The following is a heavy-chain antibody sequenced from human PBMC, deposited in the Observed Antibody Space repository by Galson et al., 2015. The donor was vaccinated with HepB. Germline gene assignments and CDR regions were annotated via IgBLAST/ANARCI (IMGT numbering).Heavy chain of an antibody. Sequence: SLRLSCAASGFTFSSYGMHWVRQAPGKGLEWVAVISYDGSNKYYADSVKGRFTISRDNSKNTLYLQMNSLRAEDTAVYYCAKDGACCGGDCYFPDYWGQGTLVTVSS. J-gene: IGHJ4*02. CDR1: GFTFSSYG. V-gene: IGHV3-30*18. CDR2: ISYDGSNK. D-gene: IGHD2-21*01. CDR3: AKDGACCGGDCYFPDY.